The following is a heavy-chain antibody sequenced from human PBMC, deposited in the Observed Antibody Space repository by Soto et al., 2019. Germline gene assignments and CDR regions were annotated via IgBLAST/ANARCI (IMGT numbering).Heavy chain of an antibody. J-gene: IGHJ3*02. Sequence: SETLSLTCAVYGGSFSGYHWSWIRQPPGKGLEWIGEINHSGSTNYNPSLKSRVTISVDTSKNQFSLKLSSVTAADTAVYYCARWTLTGVRADAFDIWGQGTMVTVSS. CDR3: ARWTLTGVRADAFDI. V-gene: IGHV4-34*01. D-gene: IGHD7-27*01. CDR2: INHSGST. CDR1: GGSFSGYH.